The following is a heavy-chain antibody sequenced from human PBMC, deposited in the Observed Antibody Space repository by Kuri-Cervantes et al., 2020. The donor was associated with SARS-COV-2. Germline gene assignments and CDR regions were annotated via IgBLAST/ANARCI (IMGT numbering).Heavy chain of an antibody. V-gene: IGHV1-2*02. CDR3: ATEGYSIIIWAFAH. D-gene: IGHD3-22*01. CDR1: GYTFTGYY. CDR2: INPNSGGT. Sequence: ASVKVSCKASGYTFTGYYMHWVRRAPGQGLEWMGWINPNSGGTNYAQKFQGRVTMTRDTSISTAYMELSRLRSEDTAVYYCATEGYSIIIWAFAHWGQGTKVTVSS. J-gene: IGHJ3*01.